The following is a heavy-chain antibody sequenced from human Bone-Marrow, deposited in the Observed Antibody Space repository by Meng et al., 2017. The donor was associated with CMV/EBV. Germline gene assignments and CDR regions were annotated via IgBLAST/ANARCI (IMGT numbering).Heavy chain of an antibody. D-gene: IGHD3-3*01. J-gene: IGHJ6*02. V-gene: IGHV4-34*01. CDR1: GASISSADYY. Sequence: SETLSLTCTVSGASISSADYYWSWIRQPPGKGLEWIGEINHSGSTNYNPSLKSRVTISVDTSKNQFSLKLSSVTAADTAVYYCARGPSRITIFVYYYGMDVWGQGTTVTVSS. CDR3: ARGPSRITIFVYYYGMDV. CDR2: INHSGST.